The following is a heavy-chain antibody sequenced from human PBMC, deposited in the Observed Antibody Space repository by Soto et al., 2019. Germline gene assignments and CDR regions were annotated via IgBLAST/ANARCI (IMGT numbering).Heavy chain of an antibody. V-gene: IGHV4-39*01. CDR2: ISYSGST. CDR3: ARRRYSIGWSTNWFDP. Sequence: PSETLSLTCTVSGGSISSSNYYWGWIRQPPGKGLEWIGRISYSGSTYYNPSLKSRVTMSVDTSKNQFSLKLNSVTAADTAVYYCARRRYSIGWSTNWFDPWGQGTLVTVSS. J-gene: IGHJ5*02. D-gene: IGHD6-19*01. CDR1: GGSISSSNYY.